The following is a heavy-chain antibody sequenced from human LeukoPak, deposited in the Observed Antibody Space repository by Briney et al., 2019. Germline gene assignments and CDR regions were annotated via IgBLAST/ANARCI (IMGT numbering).Heavy chain of an antibody. V-gene: IGHV1-3*01. CDR3: AAPLDSSGYYLY. J-gene: IGHJ4*02. D-gene: IGHD3-22*01. CDR2: INAGNSNT. Sequence: ASVKVSCKASGYTFTSYAMHWVRQAPGQRLEWMGWINAGNSNTKYSQKFQGRVTITRDTSASTAYMELSSLRSEDAAVYYCAAPLDSSGYYLYWGQGTLVTVSS. CDR1: GYTFTSYA.